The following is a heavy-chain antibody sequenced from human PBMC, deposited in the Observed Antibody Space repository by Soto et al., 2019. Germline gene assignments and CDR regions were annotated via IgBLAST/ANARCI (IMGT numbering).Heavy chain of an antibody. CDR3: AREGGYSYG. CDR2: VGGSGDGT. Sequence: PGGSLRLSCAASGFTFSTYTMTWVRQAPGKGLEWVSSVGGSGDGTYYADSVKGRFTISRDNSKNTLYLQMNSLRAEDTAVYYCAREGGYSYGWGQGTLVTVSS. V-gene: IGHV3-23*01. D-gene: IGHD5-18*01. CDR1: GFTFSTYT. J-gene: IGHJ4*02.